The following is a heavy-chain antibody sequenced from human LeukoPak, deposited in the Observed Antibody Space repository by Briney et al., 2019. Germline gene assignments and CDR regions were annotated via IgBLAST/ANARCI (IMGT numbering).Heavy chain of an antibody. Sequence: GGSLRLSCAASRFTFSSYEMNWVRRAPGKGLEWVSGISSSGAGTYYADSVKGRFTISRDNSKNTLYLQMNSLRAEDTAVYYCAKSANDYCSSNSCYKFDYWGQGTLVTVSS. CDR1: RFTFSSYE. J-gene: IGHJ4*02. V-gene: IGHV3-23*01. D-gene: IGHD2-2*02. CDR3: AKSANDYCSSNSCYKFDY. CDR2: ISSSGAGT.